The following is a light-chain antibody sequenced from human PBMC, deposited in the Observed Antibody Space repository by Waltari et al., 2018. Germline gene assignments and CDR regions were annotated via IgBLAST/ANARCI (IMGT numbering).Light chain of an antibody. J-gene: IGKJ1*01. Sequence: DIVMTQSPDSLALSPGERAPINCRSRQSVFHSSNKKNYLAWYQQKPGQPPKLLIYWASIRASGVPDRFSGSGSGTDFTLTISSLQAEDVAVYYCHQCRTDPRTFGQGTKVEIK. V-gene: IGKV4-1*01. CDR3: HQCRTDPRT. CDR2: WAS. CDR1: QSVFHSSNKKNY.